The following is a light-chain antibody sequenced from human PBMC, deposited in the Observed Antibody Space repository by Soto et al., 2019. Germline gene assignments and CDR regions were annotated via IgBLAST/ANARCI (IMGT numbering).Light chain of an antibody. Sequence: QSALTQPPSASGSPGQSVTISCTGTGSDVGNYNYVSWYQHHPGKAPKLVIYEVNKRPSGVPERFSGSKSGNTASLTVSGLQAEDEADYYCASYAGSKGVLFGRGTQLTVL. V-gene: IGLV2-8*01. CDR3: ASYAGSKGVL. CDR2: EVN. J-gene: IGLJ3*02. CDR1: GSDVGNYNY.